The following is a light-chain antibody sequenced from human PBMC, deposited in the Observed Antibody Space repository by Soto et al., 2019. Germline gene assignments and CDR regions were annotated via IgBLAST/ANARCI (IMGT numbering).Light chain of an antibody. Sequence: EIVLTQSPGTLSLSPGERATLSCRASQSVNNNYLAWYQQRPGQAPRILIYGASSRATGIPDRFSGSGSGTDFTLTISRLEPEDCGVYYCQQYGSSQYTFGQGTKLEIK. CDR1: QSVNNNY. CDR2: GAS. CDR3: QQYGSSQYT. J-gene: IGKJ2*01. V-gene: IGKV3-20*01.